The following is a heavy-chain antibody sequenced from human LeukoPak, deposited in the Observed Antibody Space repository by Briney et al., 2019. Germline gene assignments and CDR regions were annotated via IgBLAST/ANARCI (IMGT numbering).Heavy chain of an antibody. V-gene: IGHV3-23*01. CDR1: GFTFSNYA. CDR2: FSPSGGGT. J-gene: IGHJ4*02. D-gene: IGHD3-16*01. CDR3: AKEPLGTGDYFDY. Sequence: GSLRLSCAASGFTFSNYAMSWVRQAPGKGLEWVSAFSPSGGGTYYADSVKGRFTISRDNSKNTLYLQMNSLRAEDTAVYYCAKEPLGTGDYFDYWGQGTLVTVSS.